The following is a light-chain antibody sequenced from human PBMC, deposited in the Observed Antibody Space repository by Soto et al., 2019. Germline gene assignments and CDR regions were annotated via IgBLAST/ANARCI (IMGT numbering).Light chain of an antibody. CDR3: QSYDSSFSAV. CDR2: GNS. V-gene: IGLV1-40*01. Sequence: QSVLTQPPSVSGAPGQRVTISCTGSSSNIGAGYDVHWYQQLPGTAPKLLIYGNSNRPSGVPDRFSGSKSGTSASLAITGIQAEDEADYHCQSYDSSFSAVFVGGTQLTVL. CDR1: SSNIGAGYD. J-gene: IGLJ7*01.